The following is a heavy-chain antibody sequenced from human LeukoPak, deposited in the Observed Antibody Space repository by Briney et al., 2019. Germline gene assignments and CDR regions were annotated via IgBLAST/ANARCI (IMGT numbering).Heavy chain of an antibody. CDR2: IYPADSDT. Sequence: GESLKISCKGSGYSFTSYWIGWVRQMPGKGLEWMGIIYPADSDTRYSPSFQGQVTISADRSISTAYLQWSSLKASDTAMYYCARRYCSSTSCYRSFDYWGQGTLVTVSS. V-gene: IGHV5-51*01. CDR3: ARRYCSSTSCYRSFDY. CDR1: GYSFTSYW. J-gene: IGHJ4*02. D-gene: IGHD2-2*02.